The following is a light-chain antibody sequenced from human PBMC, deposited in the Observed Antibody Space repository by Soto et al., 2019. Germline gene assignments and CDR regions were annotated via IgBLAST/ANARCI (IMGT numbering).Light chain of an antibody. V-gene: IGKV3-20*01. CDR3: RQYGRSSTRT. CDR1: QGVSSNY. CDR2: YEX. Sequence: DIVLTQSPGTLSLSPGERATLSCRASQGVSSNYSAWYGQKPGQAPRLLXXYEXSRGTGIPERFIGSGSGKDFTLTISRLEPEYFVVYYCRQYGRSSTRTFGGGTKVDI. J-gene: IGKJ4*01.